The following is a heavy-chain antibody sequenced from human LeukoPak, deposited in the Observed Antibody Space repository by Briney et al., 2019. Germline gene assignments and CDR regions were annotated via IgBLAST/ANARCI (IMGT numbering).Heavy chain of an antibody. CDR1: GGSISSGDYY. CDR2: IYHSGST. V-gene: IGHV4-30-4*08. D-gene: IGHD1-1*01. J-gene: IGHJ6*03. Sequence: SETLSLTCTVSGGSISSGDYYWSWIRQPPGKGLEWIGYIYHSGSTYYNPSLKSRVTISVDRSKNQFSLKLSSVTAADTAVYYCEGRSGGPHYYYYYYMDVWGKGTTVTVSS. CDR3: EGRSGGPHYYYYYYMDV.